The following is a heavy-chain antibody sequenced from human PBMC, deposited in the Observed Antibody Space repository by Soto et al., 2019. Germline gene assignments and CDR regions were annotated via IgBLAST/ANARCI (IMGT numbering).Heavy chain of an antibody. Sequence: EVQLVESGGGLVQPGGSLRLSCAASGFTFSSYWMSWVRQAPGKGLEWVANIKQDGSEKYYVDSVKGRFTISRDNAKNSLYLQMNSLRAEDTAVYYCARAYYYDSSESLDYWGQGTLVTVSS. CDR3: ARAYYYDSSESLDY. CDR1: GFTFSSYW. D-gene: IGHD3-22*01. V-gene: IGHV3-7*03. CDR2: IKQDGSEK. J-gene: IGHJ4*02.